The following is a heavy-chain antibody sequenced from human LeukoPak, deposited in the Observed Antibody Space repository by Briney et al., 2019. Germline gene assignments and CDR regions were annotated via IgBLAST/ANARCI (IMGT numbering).Heavy chain of an antibody. J-gene: IGHJ5*02. D-gene: IGHD6-25*01. CDR1: GGSMSDSIT. CDR3: AKVLTAAGLDL. Sequence: SETLSLTCSVSGGSMSDSITWGWVRQPPGKGLEWLANIHDDGRTAPNPSLRSRLTISQDRSKDQFSLKVSSVTAADTAFYYCAKVLTAAGLDLWGQGILVTVSS. V-gene: IGHV4/OR15-8*01. CDR2: IHDDGRT.